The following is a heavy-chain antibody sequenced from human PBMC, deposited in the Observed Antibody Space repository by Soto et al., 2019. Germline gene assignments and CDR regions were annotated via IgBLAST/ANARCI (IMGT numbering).Heavy chain of an antibody. CDR2: ISAYNGNT. CDR1: GYTFTSYG. Sequence: GASVKVSCKASGYTFTSYGISWVRQAPGQGLEWMGWISAYNGNTNYAQKLQGRVTMTTDTSTSTAYMELRSLRSDDTAVYYCARDKTPPTYYYDSSGYYPLGYWGQGTLVTVSS. CDR3: ARDKTPPTYYYDSSGYYPLGY. J-gene: IGHJ4*02. V-gene: IGHV1-18*01. D-gene: IGHD3-22*01.